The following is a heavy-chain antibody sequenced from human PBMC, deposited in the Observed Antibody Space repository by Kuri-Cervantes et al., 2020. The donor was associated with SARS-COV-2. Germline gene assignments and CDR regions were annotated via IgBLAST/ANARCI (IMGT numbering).Heavy chain of an antibody. CDR3: VRHKAAAGIVAPD. D-gene: IGHD6-13*01. J-gene: IGHJ4*02. Sequence: GGSLRLSCAASGFTFSNSDMNWVRQAPGKGLEWVSGVSWNGSRTHYADSVKGRFIISRDDSRNFLYQQMNSLRPEDMAVYYCVRHKAAAGIVAPDWGQGTLVTVSP. CDR2: VSWNGSRT. CDR1: GFTFSNSD. V-gene: IGHV3-19*01.